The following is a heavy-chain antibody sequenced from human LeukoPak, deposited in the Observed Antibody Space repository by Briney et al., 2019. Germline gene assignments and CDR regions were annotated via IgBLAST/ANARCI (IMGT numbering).Heavy chain of an antibody. CDR3: AELGITMIGGV. V-gene: IGHV3-21*01. CDR2: IRSSTTYI. Sequence: GGSLRLSCAASGFTFSTFTMNWVRQAPGKGLEWVSYIRSSTTYIYYADSVKGRFTISRDNAKNSLYLQMNSLRAEDTAVYYCAELGITMIGGVWGKGTTVTISS. D-gene: IGHD3-10*02. J-gene: IGHJ6*04. CDR1: GFTFSTFT.